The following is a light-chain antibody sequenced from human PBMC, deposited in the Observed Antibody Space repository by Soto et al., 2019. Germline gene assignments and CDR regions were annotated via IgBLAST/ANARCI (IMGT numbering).Light chain of an antibody. CDR3: QQTFITPPLP. V-gene: IGKV1-39*01. CDR2: GAS. J-gene: IGKJ4*01. CDR1: RSISTY. Sequence: DIQMTQSPSSLSASIGDRITITCRASRSISTYLNWYQQKPGKAPSRLIYGASTLQSGVPSRFSGSGSATDFTLTISSLQPEDFATYYCQQTFITPPLPFGGGTKVEIK.